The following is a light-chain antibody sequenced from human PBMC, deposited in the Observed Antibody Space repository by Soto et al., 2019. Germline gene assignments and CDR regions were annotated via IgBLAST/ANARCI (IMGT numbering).Light chain of an antibody. CDR1: QSVNNY. Sequence: EIVLTQSPATLSLSPGERATLSCRASQSVNNYLAWYQQKPGQAPRLLIYDAFNRATVIPARFSGSGSGTDFTLAISSLEPEDFAVYYCQQRSNWPITFGQGTRLEIK. CDR3: QQRSNWPIT. J-gene: IGKJ5*01. CDR2: DAF. V-gene: IGKV3-11*01.